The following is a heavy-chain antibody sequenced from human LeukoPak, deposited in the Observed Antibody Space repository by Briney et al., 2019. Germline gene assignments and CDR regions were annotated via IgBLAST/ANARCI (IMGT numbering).Heavy chain of an antibody. D-gene: IGHD6-13*01. V-gene: IGHV4-59*01. Sequence: SETLSLTCTVSGASISSSYWSWIRQPPGKGLEWIGYIYSSGSPNYTPSLKSRVTISVDTSKNQFSLMLKSVTAADTAVYYCARRVAVVGSNWFDPWGQGTLVTVSS. CDR3: ARRVAVVGSNWFDP. CDR2: IYSSGSP. CDR1: GASISSSY. J-gene: IGHJ5*02.